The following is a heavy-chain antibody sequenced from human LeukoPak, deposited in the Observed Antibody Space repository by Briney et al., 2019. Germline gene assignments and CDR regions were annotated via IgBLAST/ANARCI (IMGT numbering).Heavy chain of an antibody. Sequence: SETLSLTCTVSGGSISSSSYYWGWIRQPPGKGLEWIGSIYYSGSTYYNPSLKSRVTISVDTSKNQFSLKLSSVTAADTAVYYCARETQTERRYCSSTSCYSVSAFDIWGQGTMVTVSS. J-gene: IGHJ3*02. CDR3: ARETQTERRYCSSTSCYSVSAFDI. D-gene: IGHD2-2*01. V-gene: IGHV4-39*07. CDR1: GGSISSSSYY. CDR2: IYYSGST.